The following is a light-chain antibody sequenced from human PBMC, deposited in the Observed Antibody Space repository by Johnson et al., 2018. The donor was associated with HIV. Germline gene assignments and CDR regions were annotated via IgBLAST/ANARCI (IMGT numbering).Light chain of an antibody. J-gene: IGLJ1*01. Sequence: HSVLTQPPSVSAAPGQKINISCSGSTSNIGSNYVSWYQQLPGTAPKLLIYDTNKRPSGIPDRFSGSKSGTSATLGITGLQAGDEADSYCGTWDGTLSGVFGTGTKVTVL. CDR3: GTWDGTLSGV. CDR1: TSNIGSNY. CDR2: DTN. V-gene: IGLV1-51*01.